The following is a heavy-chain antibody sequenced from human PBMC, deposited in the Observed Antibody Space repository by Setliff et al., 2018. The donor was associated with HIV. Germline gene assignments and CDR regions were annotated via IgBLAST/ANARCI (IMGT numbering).Heavy chain of an antibody. CDR1: GGSFSGYY. J-gene: IGHJ6*03. Sequence: SETLSLTCAVFGGSFSGYYWSWIRQPPGKGLEWIGSINYRGNTYYNPSLKSRAAISVDTSKNQISLKLSSVTAADTAVYYCASLDGSESPYIYYYYMDVWGEGTAVTVSS. D-gene: IGHD3-10*01. CDR3: ASLDGSESPYIYYYYMDV. CDR2: INYRGNT. V-gene: IGHV4-34*01.